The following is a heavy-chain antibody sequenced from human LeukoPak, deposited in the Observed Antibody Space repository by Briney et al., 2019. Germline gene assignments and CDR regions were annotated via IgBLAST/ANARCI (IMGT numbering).Heavy chain of an antibody. CDR2: ISGSGGST. J-gene: IGHJ4*02. Sequence: PGGSLRLSCAASGFTVSSNYMSWVPQAPGKGLEWVSAISGSGGSTYYADSVKGRFTISRDNSKNTLYLQMNSLRAEDTAVYYCAKRDTAMVQAFFDYWGQGTLVTVSS. CDR3: AKRDTAMVQAFFDY. D-gene: IGHD5-18*01. CDR1: GFTVSSNY. V-gene: IGHV3-23*01.